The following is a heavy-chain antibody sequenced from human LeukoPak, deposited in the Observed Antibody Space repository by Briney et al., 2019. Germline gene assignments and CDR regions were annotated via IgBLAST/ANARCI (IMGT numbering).Heavy chain of an antibody. CDR3: AKAEGSSSWYGFSRYYYYVDV. CDR2: IRYDGSNK. V-gene: IGHV3-30*02. D-gene: IGHD6-13*01. CDR1: GFTFSSYG. J-gene: IGHJ6*03. Sequence: PGGSLRLPCAASGFTFSSYGMHWVRQAPGKGLEWVAFIRYDGSNKYYADSVKGRFTISRDNSKNTLYLQMNSLRAEDTAVYYCAKAEGSSSWYGFSRYYYYVDVWGKGTTVTVSS.